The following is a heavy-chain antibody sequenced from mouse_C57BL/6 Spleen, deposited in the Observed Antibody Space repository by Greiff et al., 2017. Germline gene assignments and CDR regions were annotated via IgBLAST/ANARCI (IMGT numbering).Heavy chain of an antibody. V-gene: IGHV5-17*01. CDR3: ARDYSNDAMDY. Sequence: DVLLVESGGGLVKPGGSLKLSCAASGFTFSDYGMHWVRQAPEKGLEWVAYISSGSSTIYYADTVKGRFTISRDNAKNTLFLQLTSLRSEDTAMYYGARDYSNDAMDYWGQGTSVTVSS. CDR2: ISSGSSTI. D-gene: IGHD2-5*01. J-gene: IGHJ4*01. CDR1: GFTFSDYG.